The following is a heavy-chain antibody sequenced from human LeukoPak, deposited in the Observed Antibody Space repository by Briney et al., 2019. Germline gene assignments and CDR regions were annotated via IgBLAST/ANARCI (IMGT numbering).Heavy chain of an antibody. J-gene: IGHJ4*02. Sequence: PGGSLRLSCAASGLTLSPYWMHWVRQAPGKGLVWVSHISTDGTATTYADSVKGRFTISRDNAKSTLYLQMNSLRAEDTAVYYCVRDSNLSFDYWGPGSLVTVSS. CDR1: GLTLSPYW. V-gene: IGHV3-74*01. D-gene: IGHD1-14*01. CDR3: VRDSNLSFDY. CDR2: ISTDGTAT.